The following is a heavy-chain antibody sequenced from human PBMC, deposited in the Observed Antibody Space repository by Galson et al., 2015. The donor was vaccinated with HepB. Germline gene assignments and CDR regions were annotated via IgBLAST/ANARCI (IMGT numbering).Heavy chain of an antibody. J-gene: IGHJ6*02. D-gene: IGHD3-10*01. Sequence: SLRLSCAASGFTFSSYGMHWVRQAPGKGLEWVAVIWYDGSNKYYADSVKGRFTISRDNSKNTLYLQMNSLRAEDTAVYYCARDLQVTMVRGVINYYYGMDVWGQGTTVTVSS. CDR2: IWYDGSNK. V-gene: IGHV3-33*08. CDR3: ARDLQVTMVRGVINYYYGMDV. CDR1: GFTFSSYG.